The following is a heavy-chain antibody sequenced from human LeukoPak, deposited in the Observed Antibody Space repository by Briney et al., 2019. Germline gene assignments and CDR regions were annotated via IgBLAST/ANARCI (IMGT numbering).Heavy chain of an antibody. V-gene: IGHV3-7*01. CDR1: GFTFNSYW. CDR2: VKEDGSEQ. J-gene: IGHJ4*02. Sequence: GGSLRLSCAASGFTFNSYWMSWVRQAPGKGLEWVASVKEDGSEQYYVDSVRGRFIISRDNAKNSLYLQMSSLRAEDTAVYYCAREDVLTTFDYWGQGTLVTVSS. CDR3: AREDVLTTFDY. D-gene: IGHD1-14*01.